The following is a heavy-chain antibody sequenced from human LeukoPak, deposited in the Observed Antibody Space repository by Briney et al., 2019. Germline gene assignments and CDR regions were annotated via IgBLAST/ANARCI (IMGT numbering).Heavy chain of an antibody. CDR3: AKASLEY. Sequence: GRSLRLSCAASGFTFSINEMSWVRQAPGKGLEWVSYISSSGGTTFYADSVKGRFTISRDNTKNSLYLQMNSLRAEDTAIYYCAKASLEYWGQGTLVAVSS. V-gene: IGHV3-48*03. J-gene: IGHJ4*02. CDR1: GFTFSINE. CDR2: ISSSGGTT.